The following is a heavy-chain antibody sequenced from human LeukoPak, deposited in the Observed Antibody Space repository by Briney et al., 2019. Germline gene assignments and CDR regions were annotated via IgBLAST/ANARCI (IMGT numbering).Heavy chain of an antibody. CDR1: GGSISSGSYY. Sequence: SETLSLTCTVSGGSISSGSYYWSWIRQPAGKGLEWIGRIYTSGSTNYNPSLKSRVTISVDTSKNQLSLKLSSVTAADTAVYYCARDSADRLNAAEGLDYWGQGTLVTVSS. V-gene: IGHV4-61*02. CDR2: IYTSGST. J-gene: IGHJ4*02. D-gene: IGHD6-13*01. CDR3: ARDSADRLNAAEGLDY.